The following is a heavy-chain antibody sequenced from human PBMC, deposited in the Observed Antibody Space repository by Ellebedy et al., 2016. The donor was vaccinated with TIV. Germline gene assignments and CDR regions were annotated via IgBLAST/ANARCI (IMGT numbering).Heavy chain of an antibody. CDR1: GGSFSGYY. CDR2: VYNSGRT. Sequence: GSLRLXXGVYGGSFSGYYWTWIRQSPGKGLEWIGCVYNSGRTNYNPSLKSRVTISVDTSKKQFSLKLSSVTAADTAVYFCVRAKHSYGYEWFDPWGQGTLVTVSS. D-gene: IGHD5-18*01. J-gene: IGHJ5*02. CDR3: VRAKHSYGYEWFDP. V-gene: IGHV4-34*11.